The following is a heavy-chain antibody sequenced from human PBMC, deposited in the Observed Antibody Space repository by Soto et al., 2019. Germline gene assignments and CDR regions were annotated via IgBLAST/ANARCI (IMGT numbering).Heavy chain of an antibody. D-gene: IGHD5-18*01. J-gene: IGHJ4*02. Sequence: GGSLRLSCAASGFTFSSYAMSWVRQAPGKGLEWVSAISGSGGSTYYADSVKGRFTISRDNSKNTLYLQMNSLRAEDTAVYYCANDAFGWDTAMVSDYWGQGTLVTVSS. CDR3: ANDAFGWDTAMVSDY. CDR2: ISGSGGST. V-gene: IGHV3-23*01. CDR1: GFTFSSYA.